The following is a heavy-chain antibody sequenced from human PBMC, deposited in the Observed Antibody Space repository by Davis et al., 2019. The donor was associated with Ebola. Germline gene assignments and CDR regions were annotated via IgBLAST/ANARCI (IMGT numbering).Heavy chain of an antibody. D-gene: IGHD4-23*01. CDR3: ARLTTVVTPEGAFDI. J-gene: IGHJ3*02. Sequence: GESLKISCAASGFTFSSYWIGWVRQMPGKGLEWMVIIYPGDSDTRYSPSFQGQVTISADKSISTAYLQWSSLKASDTAMYYCARLTTVVTPEGAFDIWGQGTMVTVSS. V-gene: IGHV5-51*01. CDR2: IYPGDSDT. CDR1: GFTFSSYW.